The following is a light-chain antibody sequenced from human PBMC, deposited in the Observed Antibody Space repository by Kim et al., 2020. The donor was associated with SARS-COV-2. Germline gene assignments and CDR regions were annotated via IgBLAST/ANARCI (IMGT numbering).Light chain of an antibody. CDR1: QSVSSY. Sequence: LSPGERATLACRASQSVSSYLAWYQQKPGQAPRLLIYDASNRATGIPARFSGSGSGTDFTLTISSLEPEDFAVYYCQQRSNWPPVFGGGTKGDIK. CDR2: DAS. J-gene: IGKJ4*01. CDR3: QQRSNWPPV. V-gene: IGKV3-11*01.